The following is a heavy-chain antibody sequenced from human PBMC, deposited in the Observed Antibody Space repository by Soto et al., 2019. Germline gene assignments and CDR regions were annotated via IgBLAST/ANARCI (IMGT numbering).Heavy chain of an antibody. Sequence: QVQLVQSGAEVKKPGASVKVSCKASGYTFTSYDINWVRQATGQGLEWMGWMNPNSGNAGYAQKFQGRVTMTRNTSTRTAYRELSRLRSEDRAVYYCARGVGYRISTSCDDSDYYYYVMDVWGQGTTVTVFS. CDR2: MNPNSGNA. CDR1: GYTFTSYD. D-gene: IGHD2-2*01. V-gene: IGHV1-8*01. CDR3: ARGVGYRISTSCDDSDYYYYVMDV. J-gene: IGHJ6*02.